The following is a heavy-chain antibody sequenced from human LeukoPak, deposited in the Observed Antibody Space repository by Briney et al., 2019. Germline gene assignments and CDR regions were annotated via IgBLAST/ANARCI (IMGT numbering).Heavy chain of an antibody. CDR1: GYTFVDYF. J-gene: IGHJ4*02. Sequence: ASVKVSCKLSGYTFVDYFMHWVRQAPGKGFEWMGLIDPEDGETKYAEKFQGRITINADTSIDTAYLELSSLTSADTAMYFCSTPPGYWGQGTLVTVSS. CDR3: STPPGY. CDR2: IDPEDGET. V-gene: IGHV1-69-2*01.